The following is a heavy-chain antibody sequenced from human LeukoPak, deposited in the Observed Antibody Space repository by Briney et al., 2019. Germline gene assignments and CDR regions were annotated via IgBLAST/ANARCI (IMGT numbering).Heavy chain of an antibody. CDR1: GGSISSSSYY. J-gene: IGHJ4*02. Sequence: SETLSLTCTVSGGSISSSSYYWGWLRQPPGKGLEWIGSIYYSGSTYYNPSLKSRVTISVDTSKNQFSLKLSSVTAADTAVYYCAREYQLLNDYWGQGTLVTVSS. CDR2: IYYSGST. CDR3: AREYQLLNDY. D-gene: IGHD2-2*01. V-gene: IGHV4-39*07.